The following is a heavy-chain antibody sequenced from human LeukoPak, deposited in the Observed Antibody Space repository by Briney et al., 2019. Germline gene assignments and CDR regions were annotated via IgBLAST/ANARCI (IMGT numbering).Heavy chain of an antibody. D-gene: IGHD1-7*01. V-gene: IGHV3-74*01. CDR1: GFTFSSYW. J-gene: IGHJ4*02. CDR3: ARDNIWNYPDY. CDR2: ISSDGSST. Sequence: GGSLRLSCAASGFTFSSYWMHWVRQAPGKGLVWVSRISSDGSSTRYADSVKGRFTISRDNAKNTLFLQMNSLRAGDTAVYYCARDNIWNYPDYRGQGTLVTVSS.